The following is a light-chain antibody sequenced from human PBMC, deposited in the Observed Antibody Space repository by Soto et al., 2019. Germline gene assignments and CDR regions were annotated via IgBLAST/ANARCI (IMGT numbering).Light chain of an antibody. J-gene: IGKJ4*01. CDR1: QSIYKW. CDR2: AAS. Sequence: DIQMTQSPSSVSASIGDRVTISCRASQSIYKWLVWYQQKPGQAPKLLIYAASSLQSGVPSRFSDSGYGIDFTLTIITLQPEDFGSYSCQQAVCFPLSFGGGTKVEI. CDR3: QQAVCFPLS. V-gene: IGKV1-12*01.